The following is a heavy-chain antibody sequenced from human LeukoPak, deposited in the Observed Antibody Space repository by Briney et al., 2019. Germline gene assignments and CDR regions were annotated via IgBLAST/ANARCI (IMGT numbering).Heavy chain of an antibody. V-gene: IGHV1-46*03. CDR3: AKDSSSSDFDY. CDR2: INPSGGST. J-gene: IGHJ4*02. D-gene: IGHD6-13*01. Sequence: ASVKVSCKASGGTFSSYAISWVRQAPGQGLEWMGIINPSGGSTSYAQKFQGRVTMTRDTSTSTVYMELSSLRSEDTAVYYCAKDSSSSDFDYWGQGTLVTVSS. CDR1: GGTFSSYA.